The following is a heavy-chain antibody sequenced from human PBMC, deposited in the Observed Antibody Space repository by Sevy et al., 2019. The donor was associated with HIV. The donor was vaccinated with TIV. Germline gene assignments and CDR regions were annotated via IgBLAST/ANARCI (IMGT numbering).Heavy chain of an antibody. V-gene: IGHV4-59*01. CDR1: GGSISTYY. Sequence: SETLSLTCTVSGGSISTYYWSWIRQPPGKGLEYIGYIYYTGSTNYNPSLKSRVTISVDTSKNQFSLKLGSVTAVETAVYYWARAPPVRSGDDSLNWFDPWGQGTLVTVSS. CDR2: IYYTGST. J-gene: IGHJ5*02. CDR3: ARAPPVRSGDDSLNWFDP. D-gene: IGHD5-12*01.